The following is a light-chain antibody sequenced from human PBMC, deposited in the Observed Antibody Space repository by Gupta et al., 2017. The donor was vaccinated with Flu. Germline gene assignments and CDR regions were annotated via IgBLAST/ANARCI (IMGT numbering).Light chain of an antibody. J-gene: IGLJ2*01. CDR1: GRDVGGYNY. Sequence: GTGRDVGGYNYVSWYRQHPGEAPKLILSDVSKRPSGVPDRFSGSKSGNTASLTISGLQVDDEADDYCCYYAGSYTFVFGGGTQLTVL. CDR3: CYYAGSYTFV. CDR2: DVS. V-gene: IGLV2-11*03.